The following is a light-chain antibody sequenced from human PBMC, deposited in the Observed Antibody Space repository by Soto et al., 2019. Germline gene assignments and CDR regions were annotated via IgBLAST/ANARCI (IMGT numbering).Light chain of an antibody. Sequence: EIVMTQSPASLSVSPGEGATLSCRASQTVASNLAWYQQKPGQGPRLLIHGATTRATGVPARFSGSGSGTDFTLTISSLQSEDCAVYYCQHYHNWPPQYTFGQGTKQQIK. V-gene: IGKV3-15*01. CDR1: QTVASN. CDR3: QHYHNWPPQYT. J-gene: IGKJ2*01. CDR2: GAT.